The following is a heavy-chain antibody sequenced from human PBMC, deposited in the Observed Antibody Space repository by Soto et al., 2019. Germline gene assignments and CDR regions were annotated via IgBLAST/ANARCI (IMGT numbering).Heavy chain of an antibody. D-gene: IGHD2-15*01. Sequence: SETLSLTCAVYGGSFSGYYWSWIRQPPGKGLEWIGEINHSGSTNYNPSLKSRVTVSVDTSKNQFSLKLSSVTAADTAVYYCAREGGYCSGGSCYTGYYFDYWGQGTLVTVSS. CDR1: GGSFSGYY. CDR3: AREGGYCSGGSCYTGYYFDY. CDR2: INHSGST. V-gene: IGHV4-34*01. J-gene: IGHJ4*02.